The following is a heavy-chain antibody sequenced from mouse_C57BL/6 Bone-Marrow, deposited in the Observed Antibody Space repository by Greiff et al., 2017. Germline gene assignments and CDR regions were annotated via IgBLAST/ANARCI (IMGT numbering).Heavy chain of an antibody. CDR1: GYTFTSYG. D-gene: IGHD1-1*01. CDR2: IYPRSGNT. CDR3: AREAITTGVDY. J-gene: IGHJ2*01. Sequence: VQLQQSGAELARPGASVKLSCKASGYTFTSYGISWVKQRPGQGLEWIGEIYPRSGNTYYNEKFKGKATLTADKSSSTAYMELSSLTSEDSAVYFCAREAITTGVDYWGQGTTLTVSS. V-gene: IGHV1-81*01.